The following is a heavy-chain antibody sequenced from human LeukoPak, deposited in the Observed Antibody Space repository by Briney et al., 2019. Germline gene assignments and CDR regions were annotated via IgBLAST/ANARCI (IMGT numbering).Heavy chain of an antibody. CDR1: GVSFSGYY. D-gene: IGHD2-2*01. V-gene: IGHV4-34*01. J-gene: IGHJ6*04. Sequence: SETLSLTCAVYGVSFSGYYWSWTRQPPGKGLEWIGEINHSGSTNYNPSLKSRVTISVDTSKNQFSLKLSSVTAADTAVYYCARALVVPAATPPLDVWGKGTTVTVSS. CDR2: INHSGST. CDR3: ARALVVPAATPPLDV.